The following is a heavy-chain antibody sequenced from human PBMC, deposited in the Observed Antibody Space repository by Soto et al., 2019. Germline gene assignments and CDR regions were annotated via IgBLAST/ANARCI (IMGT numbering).Heavy chain of an antibody. J-gene: IGHJ5*02. V-gene: IGHV3-74*01. CDR2: ASPDGTST. CDR1: GFTFSRYW. Sequence: EVQLVESGGGLVQPGGSLRLSCAASGFTFSRYWMHWVRQAPGKWLEWVSRASPDGTSTSYADSVKGRFTISRDNAKNTLFMQMNSLRAEDTAVYYCTRHGSGDYFLFDPWGQGTLVTVSS. D-gene: IGHD3-10*01. CDR3: TRHGSGDYFLFDP.